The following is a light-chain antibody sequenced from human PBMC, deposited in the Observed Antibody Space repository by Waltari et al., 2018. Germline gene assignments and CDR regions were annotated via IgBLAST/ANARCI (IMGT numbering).Light chain of an antibody. CDR2: KAC. J-gene: IGKJ1*01. CDR1: QSISSW. CDR3: QQYNSYS. V-gene: IGKV1-5*03. Sequence: DIQMTQSPSTLSASVGDRVTITCRASQSISSWLAWYQQKPGKAPKRLIYKACSLESGVPSRFSGSGSGTEFTLTISSLQPDDFATYYCQQYNSYSFGQGTKVEIK.